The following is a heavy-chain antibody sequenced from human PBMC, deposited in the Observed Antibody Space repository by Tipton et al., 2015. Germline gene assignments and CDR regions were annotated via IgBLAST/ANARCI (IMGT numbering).Heavy chain of an antibody. CDR2: IYHSGST. J-gene: IGHJ4*02. CDR1: GGSVSSGTNS. CDR3: ANLYVDYDY. Sequence: TLSLTCTVSGGSVSSGTNSWNWIRQPPGKGLEWIGEIYHSGSTYYKPSLKSRVTISVDTSKNQFSLNVTSVTAADTAVYYCANLYVDYDYWGQGTLVTVSS. V-gene: IGHV4-39*01. D-gene: IGHD4-17*01.